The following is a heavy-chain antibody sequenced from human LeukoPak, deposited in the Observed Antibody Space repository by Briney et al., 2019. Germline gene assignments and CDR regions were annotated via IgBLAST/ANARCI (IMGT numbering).Heavy chain of an antibody. V-gene: IGHV1-8*01. J-gene: IGHJ4*02. Sequence: ASVKVSCKASGYTFTSYDINWVRQATGQGLEWMGWMNPNSGNTGYAQKFQGRVTMTRNTSISTAHMELSSLRSEDTAVYYCASADGDRHPPSIDYWGQGTLVTVSS. CDR2: MNPNSGNT. CDR3: ASADGDRHPPSIDY. D-gene: IGHD4-17*01. CDR1: GYTFTSYD.